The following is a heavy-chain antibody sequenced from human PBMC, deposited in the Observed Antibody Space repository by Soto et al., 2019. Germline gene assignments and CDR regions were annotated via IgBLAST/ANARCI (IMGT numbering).Heavy chain of an antibody. J-gene: IGHJ4*02. V-gene: IGHV5-51*01. Sequence: GESLKISCKGSGYIFTNYWIAWVRQMPGKGLEWMGIMYPGDSETRYSPSFQGQVTMSADKSISTAYLQWSSLKASDSGMYYCARKYYYGAGTLDYWGQGTMVTAPQ. D-gene: IGHD3-10*01. CDR3: ARKYYYGAGTLDY. CDR1: GYIFTNYW. CDR2: MYPGDSET.